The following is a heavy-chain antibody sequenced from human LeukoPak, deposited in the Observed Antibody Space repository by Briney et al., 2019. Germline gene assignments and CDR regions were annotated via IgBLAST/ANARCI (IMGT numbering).Heavy chain of an antibody. J-gene: IGHJ4*02. CDR3: AKDRSSARALVGAYYFDY. Sequence: PGGSLGLSCAASGFTFSSYGMHWVRQAPGKGLEWVAFIRYDGSNKYYADSVKGRFTISRDNSKNTLYLQMNSLRAEDTAVYYCAKDRSSARALVGAYYFDYWGQGTLVTVSS. CDR2: IRYDGSNK. CDR1: GFTFSSYG. D-gene: IGHD1-26*01. V-gene: IGHV3-30*02.